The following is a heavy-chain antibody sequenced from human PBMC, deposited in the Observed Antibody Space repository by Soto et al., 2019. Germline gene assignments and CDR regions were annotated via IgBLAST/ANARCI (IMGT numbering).Heavy chain of an antibody. V-gene: IGHV4-31*01. CDR3: ARSGGTNSWYGVFDF. J-gene: IGHJ4*02. CDR1: GDSITSSPYY. CDR2: IYFRGNS. Sequence: QVQLQQSGPGLVKPSQTLSVTCTVSGDSITSSPYYWSWVRQLPGRGLEWIGYIYFRGNSYYNPSLKSLVTISLDRSKNQFSLELNSVTAADTALYFCARSGGTNSWYGVFDFWGQGTLVNVSS. D-gene: IGHD1-7*01.